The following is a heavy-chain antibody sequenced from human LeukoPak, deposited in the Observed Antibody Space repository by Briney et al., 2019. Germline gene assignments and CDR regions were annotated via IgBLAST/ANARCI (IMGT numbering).Heavy chain of an antibody. Sequence: GESLKISCKGSGYRFTNYWIGWVRQLPGKGLEWMGIIYPGDSDTRYSPSFQGQVTISADKSITTAYLQWSSLKASDTAMYYCATYSSGMAYDYFDYWGQGTLVTVSS. CDR1: GYRFTNYW. CDR2: IYPGDSDT. D-gene: IGHD3-10*01. V-gene: IGHV5-51*01. J-gene: IGHJ4*02. CDR3: ATYSSGMAYDYFDY.